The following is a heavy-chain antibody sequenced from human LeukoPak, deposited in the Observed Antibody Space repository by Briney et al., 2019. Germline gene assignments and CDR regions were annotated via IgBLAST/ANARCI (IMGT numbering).Heavy chain of an antibody. CDR2: IIPIFGTA. D-gene: IGHD6-13*01. CDR1: GGTFSSYA. J-gene: IGHJ6*03. V-gene: IGHV1-69*06. Sequence: ASVKVSCKASGGTFSSYAISWVRQGPGQGLEWMGGIIPIFGTANYAQKFQGRVTITADKSTSTAYMELSSLRSEDTAVYYCARLYVTSSSWYGYYYYYMDVWGKGTTVTVSS. CDR3: ARLYVTSSSWYGYYYYYMDV.